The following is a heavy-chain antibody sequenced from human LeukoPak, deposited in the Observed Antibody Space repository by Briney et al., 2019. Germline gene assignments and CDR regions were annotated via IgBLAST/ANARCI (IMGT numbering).Heavy chain of an antibody. CDR2: ISYSESI. CDR1: GASISSYY. Sequence: SETLSLTCTVSGASISSYYWSWIRQPPGKGLEWIGYISYSESINYNPSLKSRVTMSLDTSKNHFSLKLTSVTAADTAVYYCARRQGGIGWYYFDYWGQGTLVTVSS. V-gene: IGHV4-59*08. CDR3: ARRQGGIGWYYFDY. J-gene: IGHJ4*02. D-gene: IGHD6-19*01.